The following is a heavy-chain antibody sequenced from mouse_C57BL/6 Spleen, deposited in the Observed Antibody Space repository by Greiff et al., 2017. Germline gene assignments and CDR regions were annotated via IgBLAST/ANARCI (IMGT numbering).Heavy chain of an antibody. D-gene: IGHD2-5*01. CDR1: GYTFTSYW. J-gene: IGHJ1*03. CDR3: ARSLAYYSNYRYFDV. CDR2: INPSNGGT. V-gene: IGHV1-53*01. Sequence: LQQPGTELVKPGASVKLSCKASGYTFTSYWMHWVKQRPGQGLEWIGNINPSNGGTNYNEKFKSKATLTVDKSSSTAYMQLSSLTSEDSAVYYCARSLAYYSNYRYFDVWGTGTTVTVSS.